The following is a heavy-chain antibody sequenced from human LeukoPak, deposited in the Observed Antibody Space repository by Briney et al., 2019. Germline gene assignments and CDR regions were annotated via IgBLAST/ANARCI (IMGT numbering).Heavy chain of an antibody. CDR2: NSIGENTM. Sequence: GGSLRLSCAVSGFTFSDHYMSWIRQAPGQGLEWVSYNSIGENTMYYADSVKGRFTISRDNAQNSLYLQMNSLRADDTAVYYCARGHWGLDYWGQGALVIVSS. D-gene: IGHD7-27*01. J-gene: IGHJ4*02. V-gene: IGHV3-11*01. CDR1: GFTFSDHY. CDR3: ARGHWGLDY.